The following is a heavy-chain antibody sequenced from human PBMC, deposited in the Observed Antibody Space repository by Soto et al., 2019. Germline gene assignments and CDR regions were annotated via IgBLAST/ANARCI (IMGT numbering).Heavy chain of an antibody. CDR3: GREAHIVVVPALLLENYYYYGMDV. CDR2: IIPILGIA. CDR1: GGTFSSYT. Sequence: SVKVSCKASGGTFSSYTISWVRQAPGQGLEWMGRIIPILGIANYAQKFQGRVTITADKSTSTAYMELSSLRSEDTAVYYCGREAHIVVVPALLLENYYYYGMDVWGQGTTVTVSS. J-gene: IGHJ6*02. V-gene: IGHV1-69*04. D-gene: IGHD2-2*01.